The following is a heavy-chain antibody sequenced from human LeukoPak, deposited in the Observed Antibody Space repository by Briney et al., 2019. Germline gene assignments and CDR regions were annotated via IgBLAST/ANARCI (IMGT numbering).Heavy chain of an antibody. CDR2: ISGSGGST. D-gene: IGHD6-19*01. CDR1: GFTFSSYA. J-gene: IGHJ6*02. Sequence: GGSLRLSCAASGFTFSSYAMSWVRQAPGKGLEWVSAISGSGGSTYYADSVKGRFTISRDNSKNTLYPQMNSLRAEDTAVYYCAKGLAGYYYGMDVWGQGTTVTVSS. CDR3: AKGLAGYYYGMDV. V-gene: IGHV3-23*01.